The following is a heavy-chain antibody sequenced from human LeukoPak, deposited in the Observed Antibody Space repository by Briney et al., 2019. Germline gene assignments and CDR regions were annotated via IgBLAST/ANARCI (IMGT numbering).Heavy chain of an antibody. CDR2: ISYDGSNK. CDR3: ARDQGYYDSSGPGG. D-gene: IGHD3-22*01. Sequence: GRSLRLSCAASGFTFSSYAMHWVRQAPGKGLEWVAVISYDGSNKYCADSVKGRFTISRDNSKNTLYLQMNSLRAEDTAVYYCARDQGYYDSSGPGGWGQGTLVTVSS. CDR1: GFTFSSYA. V-gene: IGHV3-30-3*01. J-gene: IGHJ4*02.